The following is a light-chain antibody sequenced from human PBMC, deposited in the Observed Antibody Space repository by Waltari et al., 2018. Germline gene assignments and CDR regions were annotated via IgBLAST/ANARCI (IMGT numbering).Light chain of an antibody. CDR3: QQRGNSIT. V-gene: IGKV3-11*01. CDR2: DAS. Sequence: EIVLTQSPATLSLSPGERGTLSCRASQSVSSYLAWYQQKPGQAPRLLIYDASNRATGIPARFRGSGSGTDFTLTISSLEPEDFAVYYCQQRGNSITFGQGTRLEIK. J-gene: IGKJ5*01. CDR1: QSVSSY.